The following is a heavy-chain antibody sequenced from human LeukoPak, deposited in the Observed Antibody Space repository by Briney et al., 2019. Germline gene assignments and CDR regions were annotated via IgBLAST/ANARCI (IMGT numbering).Heavy chain of an antibody. J-gene: IGHJ4*02. CDR1: GFPFRSYS. D-gene: IGHD5-18*01. CDR3: ARELSYGLSDY. CDR2: ISSSSSYI. Sequence: GGSLGLFCAASGFPFRSYSMNWVRQAPGKGLEWVSSISSSSSYIYYADSVKGRFTISRDNAKNSLYLQMNSLRAEDTAVYYCARELSYGLSDYWGQGTLVTVSS. V-gene: IGHV3-21*01.